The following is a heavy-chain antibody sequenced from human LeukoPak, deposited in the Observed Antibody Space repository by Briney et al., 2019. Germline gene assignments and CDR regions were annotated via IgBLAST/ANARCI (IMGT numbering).Heavy chain of an antibody. CDR3: ARHGGGYGSGSYFFHYYYYMDV. CDR1: GGSISSSSYY. D-gene: IGHD3-10*01. J-gene: IGHJ6*03. CDR2: IYYSGST. Sequence: PSETLSLTCTVSGGSISSSSYYWGWIRQPPGKGLEWIGSIYYSGSTYYNPSLKSRVTISVDTSKNQFSLKLSSVTAADTAVYYCARHGGGYGSGSYFFHYYYYMDVWGKGTTVTISS. V-gene: IGHV4-39*01.